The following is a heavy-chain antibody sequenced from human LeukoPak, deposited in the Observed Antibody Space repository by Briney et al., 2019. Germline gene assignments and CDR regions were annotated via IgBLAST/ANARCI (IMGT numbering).Heavy chain of an antibody. D-gene: IGHD3-10*01. CDR1: GGSISSYY. Sequence: SETLSLTCTVSGGSISSYYWSWIRQHPGKGLEWIGYIYYSGSTNYNPSLKSRVTISVDTSKNQFSLKVNSVTAADTAVYYCARLDMVRGVVTFDYWGQGTLVTVSS. CDR2: IYYSGST. CDR3: ARLDMVRGVVTFDY. V-gene: IGHV4-59*08. J-gene: IGHJ4*02.